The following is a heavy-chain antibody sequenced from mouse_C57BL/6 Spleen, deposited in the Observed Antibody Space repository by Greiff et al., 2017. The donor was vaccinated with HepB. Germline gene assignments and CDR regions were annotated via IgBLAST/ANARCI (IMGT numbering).Heavy chain of an antibody. CDR1: GFTFSSYA. CDR3: ARRGYYDYDGFAY. Sequence: EVKLVESGGGLVKPGGSLKLSCAASGFTFSSYAMSWVRQTPEKRLEWVATISDGGSYTYYPDNVKGRFTISRDNAKNNLYLQMSHLKSEDKAMYYCARRGYYDYDGFAYWGQGTLVTVSA. D-gene: IGHD2-4*01. V-gene: IGHV5-4*03. J-gene: IGHJ3*01. CDR2: ISDGGSYT.